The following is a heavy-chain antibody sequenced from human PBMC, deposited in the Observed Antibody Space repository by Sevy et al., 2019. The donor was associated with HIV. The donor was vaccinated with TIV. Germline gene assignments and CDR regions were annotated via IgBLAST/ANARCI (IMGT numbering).Heavy chain of an antibody. Sequence: ASVKVSCKASGYTFTSYYMHWVRQAPGQGLEWMGIINPSGGSTSYAQTFQGRGTMTRDTSTSTVYMELSSLRSEVTAVYYCARERVVVLPAAIYYGMDVWGQGTMVTVSS. J-gene: IGHJ6*02. CDR1: GYTFTSYY. CDR3: ARERVVVLPAAIYYGMDV. D-gene: IGHD2-2*01. V-gene: IGHV1-46*01. CDR2: INPSGGST.